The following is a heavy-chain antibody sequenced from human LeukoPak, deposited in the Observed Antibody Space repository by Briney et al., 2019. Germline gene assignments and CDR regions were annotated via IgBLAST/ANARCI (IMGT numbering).Heavy chain of an antibody. CDR1: GFTFSSYS. CDR2: ISTTSDYI. V-gene: IGHV3-21*01. D-gene: IGHD5/OR15-5a*01. J-gene: IGHJ4*02. CDR3: ARGGVYSQGFDY. Sequence: PGGSLRLSCAASGFTFSSYSMNWVRQAPGKGLEWVSSISTTSDYIYYADSLKGGLTISRDNAKNSLYLQMNSLRAEDTAVYYCARGGVYSQGFDYWGQGTLVTVSS.